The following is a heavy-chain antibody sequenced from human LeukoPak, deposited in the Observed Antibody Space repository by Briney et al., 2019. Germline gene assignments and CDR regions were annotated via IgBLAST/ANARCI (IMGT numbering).Heavy chain of an antibody. CDR3: ARMRVVAGTRASWFDP. J-gene: IGHJ5*02. Sequence: SETLSLTCTVSGGSISSHYWSWIRQPLGKGLEWIGYISDGGSSNYNPSLRSRVTIEIDTSKNQFSLKLPSVTAADTAVYYCARMRVVAGTRASWFDPWGQGALVTVSS. D-gene: IGHD6-19*01. CDR2: ISDGGSS. V-gene: IGHV4-59*11. CDR1: GGSISSHY.